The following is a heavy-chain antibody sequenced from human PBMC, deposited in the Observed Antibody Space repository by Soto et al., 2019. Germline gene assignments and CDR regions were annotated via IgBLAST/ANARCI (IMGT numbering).Heavy chain of an antibody. Sequence: EVQLLESGGGLVQPGGSLRLYFDVSGFTFSSYAMSWVRQAPGKGLEWLSSISGTGDTTHYADSVKGRFTISRDNSQHPMHLQRNNLRVEDTAVYYCAKDERGGDGYDLVCWGQGTLVAVSS. V-gene: IGHV3-23*01. CDR2: ISGTGDTT. D-gene: IGHD5-12*01. J-gene: IGHJ4*02. CDR3: AKDERGGDGYDLVC. CDR1: GFTFSSYA.